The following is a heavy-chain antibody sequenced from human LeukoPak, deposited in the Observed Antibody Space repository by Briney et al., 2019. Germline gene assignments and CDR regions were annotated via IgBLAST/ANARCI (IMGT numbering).Heavy chain of an antibody. J-gene: IGHJ4*02. Sequence: GGSLRLSCAGSSRTFSSYSMNWVRQAPGKGLEWVSSISSSSSYIYYADSVKGRFTISRDNAKNSLYLQMNSLRAEDTAVYYCARVPLYGDYGQIDYWGQGTLVTVSS. D-gene: IGHD4-17*01. CDR1: SRTFSSYS. V-gene: IGHV3-21*01. CDR3: ARVPLYGDYGQIDY. CDR2: ISSSSSYI.